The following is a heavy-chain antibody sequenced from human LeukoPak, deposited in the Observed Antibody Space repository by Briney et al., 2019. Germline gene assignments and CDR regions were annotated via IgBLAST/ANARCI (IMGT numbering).Heavy chain of an antibody. D-gene: IGHD5-24*01. J-gene: IGHJ3*02. CDR1: GFTFSSYA. V-gene: IGHV3-30*04. Sequence: GGSLRLSCAASGFTFSSYAIHWVRQAPGKGLEWVAVISYDGSIKYYADSVKGRFTTSRDNAKKSLYMQMNSLRAEDTAVYYCARGSIDGYNLIDAFDIWGQGTMVTVSS. CDR3: ARGSIDGYNLIDAFDI. CDR2: ISYDGSIK.